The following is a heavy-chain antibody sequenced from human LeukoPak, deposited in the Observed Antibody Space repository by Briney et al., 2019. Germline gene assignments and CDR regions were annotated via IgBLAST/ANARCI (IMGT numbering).Heavy chain of an antibody. CDR2: INHSGST. V-gene: IGHV4-34*01. CDR1: GGSFSGYY. CDR3: ARLGRY. J-gene: IGHJ4*02. Sequence: SETLSLTCAVYGGSFSGYYWSWIRQPPGKGLEWIGEINHSGSTNYNLSLKSRVTISVDTSKKQFSLKLSSVTAADTAVYYCARLGRYWGQGTLVTVSS.